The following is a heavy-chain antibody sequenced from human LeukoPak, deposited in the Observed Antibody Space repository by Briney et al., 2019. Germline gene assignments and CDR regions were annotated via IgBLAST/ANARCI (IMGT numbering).Heavy chain of an antibody. V-gene: IGHV4-59*01. D-gene: IGHD3-22*01. J-gene: IGHJ5*02. Sequence: PSETLSLTCTVSGGSITNSYWSWIRQSPGKGLEWIGYIHDVGTTNHNPSLKSRVTLSIDTSANQFSLTLRSVTTADTAMYYCARHYFDSTGFNWFDPWGQGTLVTVSS. CDR3: ARHYFDSTGFNWFDP. CDR1: GGSITNSY. CDR2: IHDVGTT.